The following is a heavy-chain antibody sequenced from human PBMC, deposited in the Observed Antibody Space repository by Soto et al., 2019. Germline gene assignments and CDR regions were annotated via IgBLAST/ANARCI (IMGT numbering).Heavy chain of an antibody. D-gene: IGHD6-13*01. CDR3: AHYSSSWGFQH. CDR1: GFSLSTSGVG. J-gene: IGHJ1*01. CDR2: IYWDDHK. V-gene: IGHV2-5*02. Sequence: QITLKESGPTLVKPTQTLTLTCTFSGFSLSTSGVGVGWIRQPPGKALEWLALIYWDDHKRYSPSLKSRLTXTXXPPKHQVVLTMTNMGPVDPATYRCAHYSSSWGFQHWGQGTLVTVSS.